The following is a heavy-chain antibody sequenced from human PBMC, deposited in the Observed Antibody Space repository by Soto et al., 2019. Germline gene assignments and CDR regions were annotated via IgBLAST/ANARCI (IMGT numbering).Heavy chain of an antibody. J-gene: IGHJ4*02. CDR2: IYYNGNT. V-gene: IGHV3-53*01. D-gene: IGHD5-18*01. CDR3: ATGGDTAKDGY. CDR1: GFTVTDNH. Sequence: VQLVESGGGLVQPGGSLRLSCVGSGFTVTDNHMTWVRQAPGRGPEWVSTIYYNGNTFHADSVWGRFTISRDTSKNMLFLQMNSLRAEDTAVYYCATGGDTAKDGYWGQGTLVTVSS.